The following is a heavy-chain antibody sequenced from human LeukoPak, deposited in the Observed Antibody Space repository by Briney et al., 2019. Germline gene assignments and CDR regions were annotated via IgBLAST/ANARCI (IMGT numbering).Heavy chain of an antibody. CDR3: AKDGSGPFNHGYYYDSSGYYPDY. CDR1: GGTFSSYA. J-gene: IGHJ4*02. Sequence: SVKVSCKASGGTFSSYAISWVRQAPGQGLEWMGGIIPIFGTANYAQKFQGRVTITTDESTSTAYMELSSLRAEDTAVYYCAKDGSGPFNHGYYYDSSGYYPDYWGQGTLVTVSS. CDR2: IIPIFGTA. V-gene: IGHV1-69*05. D-gene: IGHD3-22*01.